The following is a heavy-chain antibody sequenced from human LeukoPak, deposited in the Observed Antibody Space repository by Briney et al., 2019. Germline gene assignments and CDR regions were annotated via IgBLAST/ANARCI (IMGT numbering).Heavy chain of an antibody. CDR2: ISAYNGNT. CDR1: GYTFTSYG. D-gene: IGHD6-13*01. J-gene: IGHJ4*02. V-gene: IGHV1-18*01. CDR3: ARDVLKRRSWPLNDY. Sequence: ASVTVSCTASGYTFTSYGISWVRQAPGQGLEWMGWISAYNGNTNYAQKLQGRVTMTTDTSTSTAYMELRSLRSDDTAVYYCARDVLKRRSWPLNDYWGQGTLVTVSS.